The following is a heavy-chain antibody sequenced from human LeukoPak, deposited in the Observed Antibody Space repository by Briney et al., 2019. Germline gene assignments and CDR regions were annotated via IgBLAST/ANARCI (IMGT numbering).Heavy chain of an antibody. V-gene: IGHV3-30-3*01. CDR2: ISYDGSNK. Sequence: GGSLRLSCAASGFTFSSYAMHWVRQAPGKGLEWVAVISYDGSNKYYADSVKGRFTISRDNSKNTLYLQMNSLRAEDTAVYYRARDLAYDDFWSGYFDYWGQGTLVTVSS. CDR3: ARDLAYDDFWSGYFDY. CDR1: GFTFSSYA. J-gene: IGHJ4*02. D-gene: IGHD3-3*01.